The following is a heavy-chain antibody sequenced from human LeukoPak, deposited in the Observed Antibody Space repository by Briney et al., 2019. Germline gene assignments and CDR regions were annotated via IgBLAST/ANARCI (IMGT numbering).Heavy chain of an antibody. J-gene: IGHJ4*02. V-gene: IGHV3-53*01. CDR2: IYSGGST. D-gene: IGHD1-20*01. CDR3: AREGISGTTSPYFDY. CDR1: GFTVSSKY. Sequence: GGSLRLSCAASGFTVSSKYMSWVRQAPGKGLEWVSVIYSGGSTYYADSVKGRFTISRDNSKNTLYLQMNSLRAEDTAVYYCAREGISGTTSPYFDYWGQGTLVTVSS.